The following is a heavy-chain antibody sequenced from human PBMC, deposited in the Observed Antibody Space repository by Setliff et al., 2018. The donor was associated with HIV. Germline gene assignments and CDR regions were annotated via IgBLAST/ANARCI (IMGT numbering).Heavy chain of an antibody. CDR2: IRSKADKYAT. CDR1: GFTFSGAE. V-gene: IGHV3-73*01. CDR3: LLPCTSGWHNWADP. D-gene: IGHD6-19*01. J-gene: IGHJ5*02. Sequence: GVLKISCAASGFTFSGAEIHWVRQASGKGLEWVGHIRSKADKYATEYGASAKGRFIISRDDSKKTAYLQMSSLRAEDTAMYYCLLPCTSGWHNWADPWGQGTLVTVSS.